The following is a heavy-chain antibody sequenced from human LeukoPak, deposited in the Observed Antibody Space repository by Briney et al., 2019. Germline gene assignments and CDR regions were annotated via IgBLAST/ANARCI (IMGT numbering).Heavy chain of an antibody. Sequence: GASVKVSCKASGYTFTSDGISWVRQAPGQGLEWMGWISAYNGNTNYAQKLQGRVTMTTDTSTSTAYMELRSLRSDDTAVYYCARDSGREYQLLYMGYYYYGMDVWGQGTTVTVSS. CDR1: GYTFTSDG. CDR2: ISAYNGNT. J-gene: IGHJ6*02. CDR3: ARDSGREYQLLYMGYYYYGMDV. D-gene: IGHD2-2*02. V-gene: IGHV1-18*01.